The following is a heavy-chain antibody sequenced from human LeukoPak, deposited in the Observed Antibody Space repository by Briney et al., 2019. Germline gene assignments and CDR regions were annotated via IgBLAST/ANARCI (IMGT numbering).Heavy chain of an antibody. CDR3: AILKTMVRGIYGMDV. CDR1: GYSFTSYW. Sequence: GESLKISCKGSGYSFTSYWISWVRQMPGKGLEWMGRIGPSDSYTNYSPSFQGHVTISADKSISTAYLQWSSLKASDTAMYYCAILKTMVRGIYGMDVWGQGTTVTVSS. V-gene: IGHV5-10-1*01. J-gene: IGHJ6*02. D-gene: IGHD3-10*01. CDR2: IGPSDSYT.